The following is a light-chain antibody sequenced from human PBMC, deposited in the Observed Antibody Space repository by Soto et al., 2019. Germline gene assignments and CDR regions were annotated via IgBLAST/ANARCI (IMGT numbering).Light chain of an antibody. Sequence: EGVLTQSPGTLSLSPGESATLSCRASHSVSSNFLAWYQQKPGQAHRLLIYGVSSRASGIPDRFFGSGSGTDFTLTINRLEPEDFATYYCQQLNSYPITVGHGKRLEIK. CDR1: HSVSSNF. V-gene: IGKV3-20*01. CDR3: QQLNSYPIT. J-gene: IGKJ5*01. CDR2: GVS.